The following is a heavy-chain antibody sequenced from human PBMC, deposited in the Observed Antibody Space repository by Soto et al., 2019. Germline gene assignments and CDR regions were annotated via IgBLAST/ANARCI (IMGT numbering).Heavy chain of an antibody. D-gene: IGHD2-2*01. J-gene: IGHJ4*02. CDR1: GASINDYY. V-gene: IGHV4-59*01. Sequence: PSETLSLTCTVSGASINDYYWSWIRQPPGKGLEWIGFVYYSGSTTYNPSLKSRVTISVDTSKNQFSLKLNSVTAADTAVYYCARENSFGQLLPFYWGQGTLVTVSS. CDR2: VYYSGST. CDR3: ARENSFGQLLPFY.